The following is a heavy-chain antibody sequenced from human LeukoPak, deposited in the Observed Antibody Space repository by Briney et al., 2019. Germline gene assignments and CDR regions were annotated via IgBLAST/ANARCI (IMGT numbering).Heavy chain of an antibody. CDR2: ISGSGGST. J-gene: IGHJ4*02. Sequence: GGSLRLSCAASGFTFSSYDMSWVRQAPGKGLEWVSVISGSGGSTYYADSVKGRFTISRDNSKNTLYLQMNSLRAEDTAVYYCAKDEFSYSSSWSDPYDYWGQGTLVTVSS. V-gene: IGHV3-23*01. D-gene: IGHD6-13*01. CDR1: GFTFSSYD. CDR3: AKDEFSYSSSWSDPYDY.